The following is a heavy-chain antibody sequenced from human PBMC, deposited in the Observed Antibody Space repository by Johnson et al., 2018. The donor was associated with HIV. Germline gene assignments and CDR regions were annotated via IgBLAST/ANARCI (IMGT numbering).Heavy chain of an antibody. V-gene: IGHV3-30*04. D-gene: IGHD4-23*01. CDR1: GFTFSSYA. J-gene: IGHJ3*02. Sequence: LVESGGGVVQPGRSLRLSCAASGFTFSSYAMHWVRQAPGKGLEWVAVISYDGSNKYYVDSVKGRFTISRDNSKNTLYLQMKSLRAEDMAVYYCTRSSTVLTPHDIWGQGTMVTVSS. CDR2: ISYDGSNK. CDR3: TRSSTVLTPHDI.